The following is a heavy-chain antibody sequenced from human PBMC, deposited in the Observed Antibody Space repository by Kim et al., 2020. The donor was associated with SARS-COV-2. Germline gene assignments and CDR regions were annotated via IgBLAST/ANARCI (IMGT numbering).Heavy chain of an antibody. Sequence: TYYPGSVKGRFTISRENAKNSLYLQMNSLRAGDTAVYYCARGSGWYGIDYWGQGTLVTVSS. CDR2: T. J-gene: IGHJ4*02. CDR3: ARGSGWYGIDY. D-gene: IGHD6-19*01. V-gene: IGHV3-13*01.